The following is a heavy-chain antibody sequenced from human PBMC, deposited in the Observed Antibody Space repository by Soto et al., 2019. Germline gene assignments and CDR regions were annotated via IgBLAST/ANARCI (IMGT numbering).Heavy chain of an antibody. CDR1: GYTFTGYY. Sequence: QVQLVQSGAEVKKPGASVKVSCKASGYTFTGYYMHWVRQAPGQGLEWMGWINPNSGGTNYAQKFEGCVTMTRDTSISTAYMELSGLRSDDTAVYYCAGDGCSGGSCYSASWGQVTLVTVSS. V-gene: IGHV1-2*04. CDR3: AGDGCSGGSCYSAS. D-gene: IGHD2-15*01. CDR2: INPNSGGT. J-gene: IGHJ5*02.